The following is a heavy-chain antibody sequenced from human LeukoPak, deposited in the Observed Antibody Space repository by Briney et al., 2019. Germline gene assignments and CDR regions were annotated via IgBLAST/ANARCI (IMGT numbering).Heavy chain of an antibody. CDR1: GGTFSSYA. CDR3: ARGNIVVVTARSNWYFDL. Sequence: GASVKVSCKASGGTFSSYAIGWVRQAPGQGLEWMGRIIPILGIANYAQKFQGRVTITADKSTSTAYMELSSLRSEDTAVYYCARGNIVVVTARSNWYFDLWGRGTLVTVSS. CDR2: IIPILGIA. V-gene: IGHV1-69*04. D-gene: IGHD2-21*02. J-gene: IGHJ2*01.